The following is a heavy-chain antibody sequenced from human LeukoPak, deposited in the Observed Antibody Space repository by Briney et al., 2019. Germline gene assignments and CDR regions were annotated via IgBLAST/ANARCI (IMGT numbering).Heavy chain of an antibody. J-gene: IGHJ4*02. Sequence: SETLSLTCTVSGGSISSGDYYWSWIRQPPGKGLEWIGYIYYSGSTYYNPSLKSRVTISVDTSKNQFSLKLSSVTAADTAVYYCAREGIVVVPAAMNWDQGTLVTVSS. CDR2: IYYSGST. CDR1: GGSISSGDYY. D-gene: IGHD2-2*01. V-gene: IGHV4-30-4*08. CDR3: AREGIVVVPAAMN.